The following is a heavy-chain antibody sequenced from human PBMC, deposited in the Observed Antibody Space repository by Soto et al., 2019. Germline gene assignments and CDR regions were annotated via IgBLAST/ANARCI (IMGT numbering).Heavy chain of an antibody. V-gene: IGHV4-31*03. Sequence: THSLTSTVSGGNIRSGGYYWSWIRQHPGKGLEWIGYIYYSGSTYYNPSLKSRVTISVDTSKNQFSLKLSSVTAADTAVYYCARGGGDGYNRNAFDIWGQGTMVTVSS. D-gene: IGHD5-12*01. CDR2: IYYSGST. CDR1: GGNIRSGGYY. J-gene: IGHJ3*02. CDR3: ARGGGDGYNRNAFDI.